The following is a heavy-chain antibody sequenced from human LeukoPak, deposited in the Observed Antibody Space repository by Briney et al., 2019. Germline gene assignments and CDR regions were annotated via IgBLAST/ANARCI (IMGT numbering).Heavy chain of an antibody. CDR3: ARVSGGDTRYYDILTGYYRAFDI. D-gene: IGHD3-9*01. Sequence: PGGSLRLSCAASGFTFSSYSMNWVRQAPGKGLEWVSYISSSSSTIYYADSVKGRFTISRDNAKNSLYLQMNSLRAEDTAVYYCARVSGGDTRYYDILTGYYRAFDIWGQGTMVTVSS. CDR1: GFTFSSYS. V-gene: IGHV3-48*04. J-gene: IGHJ3*02. CDR2: ISSSSSTI.